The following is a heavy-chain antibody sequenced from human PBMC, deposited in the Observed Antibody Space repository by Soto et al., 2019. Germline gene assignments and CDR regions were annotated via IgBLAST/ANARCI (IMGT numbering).Heavy chain of an antibody. J-gene: IGHJ4*02. V-gene: IGHV3-30*05. CDR1: GFIFSNNG. CDR3: TIVRVADSPLDH. Sequence: GGSLRLSCVGSGFIFSNNGMHWVRRTPGKGLEWVAFMSYDGSDTFYADSVKGRFTISRDNSKNTLFLHMSNLRAEGTAMYYCTIVRVADSPLDHWGQGTLVTVSS. CDR2: MSYDGSDT. D-gene: IGHD3-10*02.